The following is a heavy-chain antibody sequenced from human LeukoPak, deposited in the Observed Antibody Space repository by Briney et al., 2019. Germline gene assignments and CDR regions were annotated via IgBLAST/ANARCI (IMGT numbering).Heavy chain of an antibody. CDR2: ISGSGGST. V-gene: IGHV3-23*01. CDR3: AKDAQPYCSGGSCYYADY. D-gene: IGHD2-15*01. J-gene: IGHJ4*02. CDR1: GFSFSTYS. Sequence: GGSLRLSCAASGFSFSTYSFSWVRQAPGKGLEWVSAISGSGGSTYYADSVKGRFTISRDNSKNTLYLQMNSLRAEDTAVYYCAKDAQPYCSGGSCYYADYWGQGTLVTVSS.